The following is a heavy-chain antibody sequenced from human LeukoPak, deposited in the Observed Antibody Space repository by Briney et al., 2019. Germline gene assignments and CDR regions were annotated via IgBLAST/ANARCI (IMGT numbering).Heavy chain of an antibody. J-gene: IGHJ3*02. V-gene: IGHV3-23*01. Sequence: GGSLRLSCAPSGFAFSDYAMTWVRQAPGKGLEWVSGISGRGDSAYYPDSVKGRFTISRDNSKNTLYLQMNSLRAEDTAVYYCAKDRGAFDIWGQGTMSPSLQ. CDR2: ISGRGDSA. CDR3: AKDRGAFDI. CDR1: GFAFSDYA.